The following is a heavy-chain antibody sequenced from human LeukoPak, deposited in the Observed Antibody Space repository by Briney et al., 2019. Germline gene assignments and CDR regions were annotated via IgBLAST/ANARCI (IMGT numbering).Heavy chain of an antibody. V-gene: IGHV3-23*01. CDR3: AKAANYDILTGYYLDY. D-gene: IGHD3-9*01. CDR2: ITGGGDTT. Sequence: PGGSLRLSCAASGFTFSSYEMNWVRQAPGKGLEWVSAITGGGDTTYYADSVKGRFTISRDNSKNTLYLQMNNLRAEDTAIYYCAKAANYDILTGYYLDYWGQGTLATVSS. J-gene: IGHJ4*02. CDR1: GFTFSSYE.